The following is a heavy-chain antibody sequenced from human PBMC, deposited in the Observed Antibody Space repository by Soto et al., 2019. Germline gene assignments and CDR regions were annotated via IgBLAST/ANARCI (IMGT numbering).Heavy chain of an antibody. CDR2: IYHSGST. J-gene: IGHJ4*02. CDR1: GGSISSGGYS. CDR3: ARGTREAGIDY. V-gene: IGHV4-30-2*01. D-gene: IGHD1-26*01. Sequence: QLQLQESGSGLVKPSQTLSLTCAVSGGSISSGGYSWSWIRQPPGKGLEWIGYIYHSGSTYYNPSLKSRVSMSVDRSKLQFSLALGSVTAEATAVQYWARGTREAGIDYWGQGTLVTVSS.